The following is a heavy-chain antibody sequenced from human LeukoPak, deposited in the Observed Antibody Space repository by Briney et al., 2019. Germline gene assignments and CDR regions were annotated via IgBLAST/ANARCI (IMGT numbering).Heavy chain of an antibody. D-gene: IGHD6-19*01. Sequence: SETLSLTCTVSGGSISSYYWSWIRQPPGKGLEWIGYIYYSGSTNYNPSLKSRVTISVDTSKNQFSLKLSSVTAADTAVYYCARGLSRGWYPPQSFDYWGQGTLVTVSS. J-gene: IGHJ4*02. CDR1: GGSISSYY. CDR2: IYYSGST. V-gene: IGHV4-59*08. CDR3: ARGLSRGWYPPQSFDY.